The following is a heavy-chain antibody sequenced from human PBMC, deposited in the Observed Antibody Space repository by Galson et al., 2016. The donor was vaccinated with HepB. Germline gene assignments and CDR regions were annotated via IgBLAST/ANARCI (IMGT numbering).Heavy chain of an antibody. CDR3: AGGTIEAPGIDY. J-gene: IGHJ4*02. Sequence: SLRLSCAASGFTFSSYSMNWVRQAPGKGLEWLANINEDGTGVSFGDSVKGRLTISRDNAKTSLYLQLNSLRADDTGVYYCAGGTIEAPGIDYWGQGTLVTVSS. CDR1: GFTFSSYS. V-gene: IGHV3-7*03. D-gene: IGHD6-13*01. CDR2: INEDGTGV.